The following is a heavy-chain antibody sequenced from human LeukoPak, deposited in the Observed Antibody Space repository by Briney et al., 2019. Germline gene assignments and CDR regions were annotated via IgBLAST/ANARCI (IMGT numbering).Heavy chain of an antibody. CDR3: ARESTGYSSSWFDY. D-gene: IGHD6-13*01. V-gene: IGHV1-2*02. CDR2: INPNSGGT. Sequence: GAPVKVSCKASGYTFTGYYMHWVRQAPGQGLEWMGWINPNSGGTNYAQKFQGRVTMTRDTSISTAYMELSRLRSDDTAVYYCARESTGYSSSWFDYWGQGTLVTVSS. J-gene: IGHJ4*02. CDR1: GYTFTGYY.